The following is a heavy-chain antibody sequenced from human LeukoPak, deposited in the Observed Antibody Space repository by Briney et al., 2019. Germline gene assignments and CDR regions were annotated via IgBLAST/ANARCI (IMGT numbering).Heavy chain of an antibody. D-gene: IGHD1-26*01. CDR2: INPSGGST. CDR1: GYTFTSYY. Sequence: ASVKVSCKASGYTFTSYYMHWVRQAPGQGLEWMGIINPSGGSTSYAQKFQGRVTITADKSTSTAYMELSSLRSEDTAVYYCARISGSYSSETFDYWGQGTLVTVSS. V-gene: IGHV1-46*01. J-gene: IGHJ4*02. CDR3: ARISGSYSSETFDY.